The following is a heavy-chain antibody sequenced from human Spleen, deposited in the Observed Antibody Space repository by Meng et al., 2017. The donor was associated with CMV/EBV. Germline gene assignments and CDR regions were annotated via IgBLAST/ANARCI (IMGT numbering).Heavy chain of an antibody. J-gene: IGHJ4*02. CDR3: ARPYCHGGSCYSHLDF. V-gene: IGHV1-2*02. D-gene: IGHD2-15*01. Sequence: SRDTVTDQYMHWVRQAPGQGLEWMGWINPKSGGTKYAQKCQGRVTMTSDTPISTAYMELSRLRSDDTAVYYCARPYCHGGSCYSHLDFWGQGTLVTVSS. CDR1: RDTVTDQY. CDR2: INPKSGGT.